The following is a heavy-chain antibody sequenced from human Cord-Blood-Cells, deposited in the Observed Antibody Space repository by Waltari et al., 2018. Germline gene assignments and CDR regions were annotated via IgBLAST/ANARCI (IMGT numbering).Heavy chain of an antibody. D-gene: IGHD3-22*01. J-gene: IGHJ4*02. V-gene: IGHV4-34*01. CDR1: GGSFSGYY. CDR3: ARGGRITMIVVVKKAFDY. Sequence: QVQLQQWGAGLLKPSETLSLTCAVYGGSFSGYYWSWIRQPPGKGLGWFGEINHSGSTNYNPSLKSRVTISVDTSKNQFSLKLSSVTAADTAGYYCARGGRITMIVVVKKAFDYWGQGTLVTVSS. CDR2: INHSGST.